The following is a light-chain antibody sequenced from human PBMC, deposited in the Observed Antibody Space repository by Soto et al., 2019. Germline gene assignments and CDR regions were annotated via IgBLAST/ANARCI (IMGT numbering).Light chain of an antibody. CDR3: QQYGGAPPYT. Sequence: IVLTQSPGTLSLSPGERVTLSCRASQSVSSSYLAWYQQKPAQAPRLLIYGASNRDTGIPDRFSGSGSGTDFTLAVSRLEPEDFAVYYCQQYGGAPPYTFGQGTKLEIK. V-gene: IGKV3-20*01. CDR1: QSVSSSY. CDR2: GAS. J-gene: IGKJ2*01.